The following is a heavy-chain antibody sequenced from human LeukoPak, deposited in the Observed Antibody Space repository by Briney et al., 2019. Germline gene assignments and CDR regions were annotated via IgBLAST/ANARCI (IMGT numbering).Heavy chain of an antibody. D-gene: IGHD2-2*01. CDR3: ASHVVGYCSSTSCYETNWFDP. J-gene: IGHJ5*02. CDR1: GVTFSSYA. CDR2: ISYDGSNK. Sequence: GGSLRLSCAASGVTFSSYAMHWVRQAPGKGLEWVAVISYDGSNKYYADSVKGRFTISRDNSKNTLYLQMNSLRAEDTAVYYCASHVVGYCSSTSCYETNWFDPWGQGTLVTVSS. V-gene: IGHV3-30-3*01.